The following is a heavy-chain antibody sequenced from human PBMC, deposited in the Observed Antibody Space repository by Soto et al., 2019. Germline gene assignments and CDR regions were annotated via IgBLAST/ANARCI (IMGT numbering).Heavy chain of an antibody. J-gene: IGHJ4*02. CDR1: GLTCISYW. CDR2: IKQDGSEK. CDR3: ARDPLDYGDYVEVGYFDY. D-gene: IGHD4-17*01. Sequence: VGSLRLSCTASGLTCISYWMSWVRQAPGKGLEWVANIKQDGSEKYYVDSVKGRFTISRDNAKNSLYLQMNSLRAEDTAVYYCARDPLDYGDYVEVGYFDYWGQGTLVTVSS. V-gene: IGHV3-7*01.